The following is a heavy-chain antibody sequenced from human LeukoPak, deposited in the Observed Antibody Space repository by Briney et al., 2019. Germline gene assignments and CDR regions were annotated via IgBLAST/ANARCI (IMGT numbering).Heavy chain of an antibody. CDR2: IYYSGSA. V-gene: IGHV4-39*01. D-gene: IGHD6-6*01. Sequence: SETLSLTCTVSGGSISSSNYYWGWIRQPPGKGLEWIGSIYYSGSAYYNPSLKSRVTISVDTSKNQFSLKLSSVTAADTAVYYCARTTSIPRPNWFDPWGQGTLVTVSS. CDR1: GGSISSSNYY. J-gene: IGHJ5*02. CDR3: ARTTSIPRPNWFDP.